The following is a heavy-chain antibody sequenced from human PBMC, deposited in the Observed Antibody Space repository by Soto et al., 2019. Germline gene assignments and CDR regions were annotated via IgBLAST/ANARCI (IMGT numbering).Heavy chain of an antibody. CDR1: GFTFSSYG. V-gene: IGHV3-33*01. J-gene: IGHJ3*02. CDR3: ARPAVGATGADAFDI. D-gene: IGHD1-26*01. CDR2: IWYDGSNK. Sequence: QVQLVESGGGVVQPGRSLRLSCAASGFTFSSYGMHWVRQAPGKGLEWVAVIWYDGSNKYYADSVKGRFTISRDNSKNTLDLQMNSLRAEDTAVYYCARPAVGATGADAFDIWGQGTMVTVSS.